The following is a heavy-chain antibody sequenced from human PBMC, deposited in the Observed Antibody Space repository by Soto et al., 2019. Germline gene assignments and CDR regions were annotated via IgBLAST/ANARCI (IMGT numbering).Heavy chain of an antibody. CDR3: ARGGDYGSGSYSDRYYYGMDV. CDR2: ISAYNGNT. Sequence: QVQLVQSGAEVKKPGASVKVSCKASGYTFTSYGISWVRQAPGQGLEWMGWISAYNGNTNYAQKLQGRVTMTTDTSTSTAYMELRSVRSDDTAVYYCARGGDYGSGSYSDRYYYGMDVWGQGTTVTVSS. D-gene: IGHD3-10*01. CDR1: GYTFTSYG. V-gene: IGHV1-18*04. J-gene: IGHJ6*02.